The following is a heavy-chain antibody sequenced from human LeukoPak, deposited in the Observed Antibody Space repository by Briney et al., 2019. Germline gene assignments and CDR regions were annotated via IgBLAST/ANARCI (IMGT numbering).Heavy chain of an antibody. CDR2: IKQDGSEK. CDR1: GFTFSSYW. CDR3: ARLIGIAVAGDAFGI. D-gene: IGHD6-19*01. V-gene: IGHV3-7*01. J-gene: IGHJ3*02. Sequence: PGGSLRLSCAASGFTFSSYWMSWVRQAPGKGLEWVANIKQDGSEKYYVDSVKGRFTISRDNAKNSLYLQMNSLRAEDTAVYYCARLIGIAVAGDAFGIWGQGTMVTVSS.